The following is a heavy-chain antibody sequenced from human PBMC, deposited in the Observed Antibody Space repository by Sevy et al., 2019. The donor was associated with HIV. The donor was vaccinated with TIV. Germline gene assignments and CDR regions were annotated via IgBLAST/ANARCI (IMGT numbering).Heavy chain of an antibody. D-gene: IGHD3-16*01. J-gene: IGHJ6*02. Sequence: GGSLRLSCAASGFIFSNHGMHWVRQAPGKGLEWVARIWYDGSDTYYGESVKGRFTISRDNSKNTVDLQMNSLRAEDTAVYYCARPNRWGSKDYYGMDVWGQGTTVTVSS. CDR2: IWYDGSDT. CDR3: ARPNRWGSKDYYGMDV. CDR1: GFIFSNHG. V-gene: IGHV3-33*01.